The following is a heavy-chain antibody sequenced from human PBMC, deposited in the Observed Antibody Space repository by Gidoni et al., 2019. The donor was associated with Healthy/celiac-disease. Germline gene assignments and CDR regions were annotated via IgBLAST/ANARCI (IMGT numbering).Heavy chain of an antibody. J-gene: IGHJ4*02. D-gene: IGHD3-16*01. Sequence: QITLKESGPTQVKPTQTLTLTCTFSGFSLSTRGVGVGWIRPPPGKALEWLALIYWNDDKRYSPSLKSRLTITTDTSKNQVVLTMTNMDPVDTATYYCARTTPYYDYVWGSYHAPANFDYWGQGTLVTVSS. CDR3: ARTTPYYDYVWGSYHAPANFDY. CDR1: GFSLSTRGVG. CDR2: IYWNDDK. V-gene: IGHV2-5*01.